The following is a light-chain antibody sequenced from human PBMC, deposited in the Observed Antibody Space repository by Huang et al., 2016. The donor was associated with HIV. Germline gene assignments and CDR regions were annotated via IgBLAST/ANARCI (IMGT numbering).Light chain of an antibody. Sequence: EIVMTQSPATLSVSPGERATLSCRASQNIGDNLTWYQHKPGQAPRLLIYGASTRATGIPPRCSGSGSGTECTLTISGLESEDFAVYYCQQFINWPPRFTFGPGTTVDVK. CDR3: QQFINWPPRFT. CDR2: GAS. CDR1: QNIGDN. J-gene: IGKJ3*01. V-gene: IGKV3-15*01.